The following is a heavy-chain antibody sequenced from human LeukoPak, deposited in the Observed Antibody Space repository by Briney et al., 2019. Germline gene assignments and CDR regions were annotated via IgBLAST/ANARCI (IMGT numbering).Heavy chain of an antibody. CDR3: ARRAGEYSHPYDY. J-gene: IGHJ4*02. CDR2: IFYSGST. V-gene: IGHV4-39*07. CDR1: SGSISTSNYY. Sequence: PSETLSLTCTVSSGSISTSNYYWGWVRQPPGKALEWIGNIFYSGSTYYSPSLKSRVTISLDTSRNQFSLKLNSVTAADTAVYYCARRAGEYSHPYDYWGQGTLVTVSS. D-gene: IGHD2/OR15-2a*01.